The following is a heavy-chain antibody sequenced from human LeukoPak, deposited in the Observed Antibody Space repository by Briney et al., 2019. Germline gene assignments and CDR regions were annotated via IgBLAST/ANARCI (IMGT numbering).Heavy chain of an antibody. J-gene: IGHJ4*02. D-gene: IGHD3-22*01. Sequence: PGRSLRLSCAVSGFTFSTYGMHWVRQAPGKGLEWVAVISYDESNKNYADSVKGRFTISRDSSKNTVYLQMNSLRAEDTAVYYCAKKGYYDGSGYYMYYFDHWGQGTLVTVSS. CDR2: ISYDESNK. CDR1: GFTFSTYG. V-gene: IGHV3-30*18. CDR3: AKKGYYDGSGYYMYYFDH.